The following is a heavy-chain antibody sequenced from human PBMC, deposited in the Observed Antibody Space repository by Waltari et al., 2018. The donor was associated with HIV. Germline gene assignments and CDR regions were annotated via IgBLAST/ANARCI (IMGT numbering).Heavy chain of an antibody. J-gene: IGHJ3*01. Sequence: QVQLVQSGAEMRKPGSSVTISCKASGGNFNTYGITWVRQAPGQGLEWMGRITPILGMAKYAPKFQGRVTISADKSTRTAYMELSSLRSDDTAMFYCARDGGVTGAFDLWGQGTMVTVFS. CDR3: ARDGGVTGAFDL. CDR2: ITPILGMA. D-gene: IGHD2-21*02. V-gene: IGHV1-69*04. CDR1: GGNFNTYG.